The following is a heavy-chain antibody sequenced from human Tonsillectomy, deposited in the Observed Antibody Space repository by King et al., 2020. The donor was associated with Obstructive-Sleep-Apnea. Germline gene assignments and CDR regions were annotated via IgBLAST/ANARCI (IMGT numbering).Heavy chain of an antibody. D-gene: IGHD5-18*01. CDR1: GFSFHDYA. Sequence: VQLEESGGGLVRPGRSLRLSCTTSGFSFHDYAMTWFRQAPGTGLEWVGFIRRKADGGTVENAASVRGRFTLSRDDSKDITFLQLNSLKTEDTAVYYCARGYTPADYWGPGTLVTVSS. J-gene: IGHJ4*02. V-gene: IGHV3-49*03. CDR2: IRRKADGGTV. CDR3: ARGYTPADY.